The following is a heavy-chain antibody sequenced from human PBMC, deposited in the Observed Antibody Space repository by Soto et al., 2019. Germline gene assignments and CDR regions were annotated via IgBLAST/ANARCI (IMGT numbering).Heavy chain of an antibody. Sequence: PSETLSLTCTVSGGSISSYYWSWIRQPPGKGLEWIGYIYYSGSTNYNPSLKSRVTISVDTSKNQFSLKLSSVTAADTAVYYCARGTFWSGYYSHPKFDYWGQGTLVTVSS. CDR1: GGSISSYY. CDR2: IYYSGST. D-gene: IGHD3-3*01. CDR3: ARGTFWSGYYSHPKFDY. J-gene: IGHJ4*02. V-gene: IGHV4-59*01.